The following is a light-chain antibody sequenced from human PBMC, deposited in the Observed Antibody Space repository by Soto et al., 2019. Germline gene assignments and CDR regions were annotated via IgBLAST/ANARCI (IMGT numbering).Light chain of an antibody. CDR1: SSDVGSYNL. CDR3: CSYAGSSTPYV. Sequence: QSALTQPASVSGSPGQSITISCTGTSSDVGSYNLVSWYQQYPGKAPKLMIYEENKRPSGVSNRFSASKSGNTASLTISGLQAEDEAEYFCCSYAGSSTPYVFGTGTKVTVL. CDR2: EEN. J-gene: IGLJ1*01. V-gene: IGLV2-23*01.